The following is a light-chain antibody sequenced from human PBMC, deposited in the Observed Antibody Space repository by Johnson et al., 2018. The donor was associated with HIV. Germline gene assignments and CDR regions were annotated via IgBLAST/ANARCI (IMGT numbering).Light chain of an antibody. CDR1: SSNIGNNY. CDR2: ENN. V-gene: IGLV1-51*02. Sequence: QSVLTQPPSVSAAPGQKVTISCSGSSSNIGNNYVSWYQQLPRGAPKLLIYENNKRPSGIPDRFSGSKSGPSATLGITGLQPGDEADYYCGTWDSSLISNVFGPGTKVTVL. CDR3: GTWDSSLISNV. J-gene: IGLJ1*01.